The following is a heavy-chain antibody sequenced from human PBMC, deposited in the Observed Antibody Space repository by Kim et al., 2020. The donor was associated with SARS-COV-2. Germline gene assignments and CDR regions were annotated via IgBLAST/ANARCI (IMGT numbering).Heavy chain of an antibody. J-gene: IGHJ5*02. Sequence: YAQKSPGRVTLTEDTSTDTAYMELSSLRSEDTAVYYCATGSPFGVGWFDPWGQGTLVTVSS. D-gene: IGHD3-3*01. V-gene: IGHV1-24*01. CDR3: ATGSPFGVGWFDP.